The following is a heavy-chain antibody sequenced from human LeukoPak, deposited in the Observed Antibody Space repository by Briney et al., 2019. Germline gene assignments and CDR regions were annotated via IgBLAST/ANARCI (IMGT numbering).Heavy chain of an antibody. V-gene: IGHV1-2*02. Sequence: ASVKVSCKASGYTFTDYYIHWVRQAPGQGLEWMGWINPNSGGTNYAQKFQGRVTMTRDTSISTAYMELSRLRSDDTAVYYCARDFEYFYGSGKPDYWGQGTLVTVSS. D-gene: IGHD3-10*01. CDR2: INPNSGGT. J-gene: IGHJ4*02. CDR1: GYTFTDYY. CDR3: ARDFEYFYGSGKPDY.